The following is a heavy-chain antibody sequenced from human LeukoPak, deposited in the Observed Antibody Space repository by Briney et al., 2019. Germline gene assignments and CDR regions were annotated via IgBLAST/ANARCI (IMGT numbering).Heavy chain of an antibody. CDR3: AKDREGGSTVTYYFDY. CDR2: IRYDGSNK. Sequence: GGSLRLSCAASGFTFSSYSMNWVRQAPGKGLEWVAFIRYDGSNKYYADSVKGRFTISRDNSKNTLYLQMNSLRAEDTAVYYCAKDREGGSTVTYYFDYWGQGTLVTVSS. J-gene: IGHJ4*02. V-gene: IGHV3-30*02. D-gene: IGHD4-17*01. CDR1: GFTFSSYS.